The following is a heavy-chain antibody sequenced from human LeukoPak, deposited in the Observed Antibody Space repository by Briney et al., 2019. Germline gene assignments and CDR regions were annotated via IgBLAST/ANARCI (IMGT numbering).Heavy chain of an antibody. CDR2: INPNSGGT. J-gene: IGHJ4*02. V-gene: IGHV1-2*02. CDR1: GYTFTGYY. Sequence: GASVTVSCKASGYTFTGYYMHWVRQAPGQGLEWMGWINPNSGGTNYAQKFQGRVTMTRDTSISTAYMELSRLRSDDTAVYYCARALSRAAAAPKGYWGQGTLVTVSS. CDR3: ARALSRAAAAPKGY. D-gene: IGHD6-13*01.